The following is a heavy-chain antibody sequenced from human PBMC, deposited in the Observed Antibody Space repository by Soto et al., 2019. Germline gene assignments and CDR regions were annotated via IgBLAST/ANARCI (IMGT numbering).Heavy chain of an antibody. J-gene: IGHJ4*02. Sequence: GGSLRLSCSASGFTFGGSAMHWVRQACGKGLEWVGHIRSKTNSYATAYAESVKGRFTISRDDSMNTAYLQMNSLKTEDTAVYFCTRQTDAVQWLVVPTDYNFDYWGQGTLVTVPS. D-gene: IGHD6-19*01. V-gene: IGHV3-73*01. CDR2: IRSKTNSYAT. CDR3: TRQTDAVQWLVVPTDYNFDY. CDR1: GFTFGGSA.